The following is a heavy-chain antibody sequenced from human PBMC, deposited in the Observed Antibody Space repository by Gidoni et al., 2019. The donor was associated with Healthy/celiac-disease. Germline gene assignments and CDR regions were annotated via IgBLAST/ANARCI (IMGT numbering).Heavy chain of an antibody. J-gene: IGHJ4*02. V-gene: IGHV3-21*01. CDR3: ARDSFDIVVVPAATPDY. Sequence: EVQLVESGGGLVKPGGSLRLSCAASGFTFSSYSMNWVRQAPGKGLEWVSSISSSSSYIYYADSLKGRFTISRDNAKNSLYLQMNSLRAEDTAVYYCARDSFDIVVVPAATPDYWGQGTLVTVSS. CDR2: ISSSSSYI. CDR1: GFTFSSYS. D-gene: IGHD2-2*01.